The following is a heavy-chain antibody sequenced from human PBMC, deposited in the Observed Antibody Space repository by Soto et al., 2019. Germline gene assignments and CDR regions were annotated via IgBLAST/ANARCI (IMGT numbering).Heavy chain of an antibody. CDR2: INHLETT. CDR3: ARGGGSDSFDY. CDR1: GASITYGGYS. J-gene: IGHJ4*02. V-gene: IGHV4-30-2*01. D-gene: IGHD1-26*01. Sequence: SETLSLTCTVSGASITYGGYSWSWIRQTPGKGLEWIGYINHLETTFYNPSFESRLSLSIDRAKNQFSLNLNSMSAADRAVYFCARGGGSDSFDYWGQGILVTVSS.